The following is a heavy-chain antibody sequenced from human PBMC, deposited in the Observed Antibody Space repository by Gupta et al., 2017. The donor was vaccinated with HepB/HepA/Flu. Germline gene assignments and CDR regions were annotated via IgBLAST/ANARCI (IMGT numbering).Heavy chain of an antibody. CDR3: ARDASIVGATPNWYFDL. D-gene: IGHD1-26*01. CDR2: SYTT. Sequence: SYTTEYAASVKGRFTISRDDSKNSLYLQMNSLKTEDTAVYYCARDASIVGATPNWYFDLWGRGTLVTVSS. J-gene: IGHJ2*01. V-gene: IGHV3-72*01.